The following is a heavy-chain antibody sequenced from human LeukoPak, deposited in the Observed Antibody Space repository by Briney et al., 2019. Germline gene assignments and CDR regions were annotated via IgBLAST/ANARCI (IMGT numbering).Heavy chain of an antibody. V-gene: IGHV4-59*11. CDR3: ARDVRGGYYYYMDV. CDR1: GGSISSHY. CDR2: IYYSGST. Sequence: SETLSLTCTVSGGSISSHYWSWIRQPPGKGLEWIGYIYYSGSTNCNPSLKSRVTISVDTSKNQFSLKLSSVTAADTAVYYCARDVRGGYYYYMDVWGKGTTVTVSS. J-gene: IGHJ6*03.